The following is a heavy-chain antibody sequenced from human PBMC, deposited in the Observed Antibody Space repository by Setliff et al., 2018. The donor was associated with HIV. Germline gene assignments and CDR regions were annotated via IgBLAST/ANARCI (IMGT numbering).Heavy chain of an antibody. Sequence: ASVKVSCKASGYTFTDYYIHWVRQAPGQGLEWMGWINPDTGGTNSAQRFQGRVTMTRDMSVTTAYMELSSLKSDDTAMYYCARNVPGMVPRRVGFDPWGQGTLVTVSS. CDR2: INPDTGGT. J-gene: IGHJ5*02. V-gene: IGHV1-2*02. CDR1: GYTFTDYY. D-gene: IGHD1-26*01. CDR3: ARNVPGMVPRRVGFDP.